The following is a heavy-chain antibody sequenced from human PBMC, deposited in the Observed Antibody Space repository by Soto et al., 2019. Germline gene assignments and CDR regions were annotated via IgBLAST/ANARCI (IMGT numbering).Heavy chain of an antibody. D-gene: IGHD3-22*01. V-gene: IGHV4-31*03. Sequence: QVQLQESGPGLVKPSQTLSLTCTVSGGSISSGGYYWSWIRQHPGKGLEWVGYMYYSGSTYYNPSLKSRVTISVDTSKNQFSLKLSSVTAADTAVYYCARDNWNYDSSGYYSFFDYWGQGTLVTVSS. CDR2: MYYSGST. CDR3: ARDNWNYDSSGYYSFFDY. J-gene: IGHJ4*02. CDR1: GGSISSGGYY.